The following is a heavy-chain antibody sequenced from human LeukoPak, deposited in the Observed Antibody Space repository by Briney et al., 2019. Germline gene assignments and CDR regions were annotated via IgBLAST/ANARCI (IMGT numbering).Heavy chain of an antibody. CDR3: ARDWGYSSSWYYFDY. Sequence: ASVKVSCKASGYTFTGYYMHWVRQAPGQGLEWMGWINPNSGGTNYAQKFQGRVTMTRDTSISTAYMELSRLRSDDTAMYYCARDWGYSSSWYYFDYWGQGTLVTVSS. CDR2: INPNSGGT. D-gene: IGHD6-13*01. V-gene: IGHV1-2*02. J-gene: IGHJ4*02. CDR1: GYTFTGYY.